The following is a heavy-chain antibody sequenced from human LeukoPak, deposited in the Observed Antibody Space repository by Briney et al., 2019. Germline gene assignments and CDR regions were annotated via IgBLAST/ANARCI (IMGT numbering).Heavy chain of an antibody. Sequence: GGSLRLSCAASGFTFSDYYMTWIRQAPGRGLEWISYINGSSSDTKYADSVKGRFTISRDNAKNSVYLLMNSLRAEDTAVYYCARRGTTYCTVDSCHPNWFDPWGQGTLVSVSS. CDR1: GFTFSDYY. V-gene: IGHV3-11*03. CDR2: INGSSSDT. J-gene: IGHJ5*02. D-gene: IGHD2-15*01. CDR3: ARRGTTYCTVDSCHPNWFDP.